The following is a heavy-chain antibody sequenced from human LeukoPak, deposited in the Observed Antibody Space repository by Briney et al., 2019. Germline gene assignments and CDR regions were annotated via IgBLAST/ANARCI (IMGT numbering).Heavy chain of an antibody. CDR2: ISGSGGST. CDR1: GFTFSGSA. V-gene: IGHV3-23*01. Sequence: GPLRLSCAASGFTFSGSAMHWVRQAPGKGLEWVSAISGSGGSTYYADSVKGRFTISRDNSKNTLYLQMNSLRAEDTAVYYCAKDLDEWELALYDYWGQGTLVTVSS. CDR3: AKDLDEWELALYDY. J-gene: IGHJ4*02. D-gene: IGHD1-26*01.